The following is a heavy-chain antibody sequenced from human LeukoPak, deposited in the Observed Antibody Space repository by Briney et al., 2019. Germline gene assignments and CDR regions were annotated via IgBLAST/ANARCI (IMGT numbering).Heavy chain of an antibody. CDR1: GFTFSNAW. Sequence: SGGSLRLSCAASGFTFSNAWMSWVRQAPGKGLEWVAVISYDGSNKYYADSVKGRFTISRDNSKNTLYLQMNSLRAEDTAVYYCAKLSSAMIYDYWGQGTLVTVSS. CDR2: ISYDGSNK. D-gene: IGHD3-22*01. CDR3: AKLSSAMIYDY. J-gene: IGHJ4*02. V-gene: IGHV3-30*18.